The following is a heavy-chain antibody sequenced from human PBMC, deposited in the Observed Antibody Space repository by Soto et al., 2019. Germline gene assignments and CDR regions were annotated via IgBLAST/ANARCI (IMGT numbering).Heavy chain of an antibody. V-gene: IGHV4-39*01. CDR3: ARHPGYAVPTVYATHYFNY. CDR2: IYYTGST. CDR1: GDSITSINYY. J-gene: IGHJ4*02. Sequence: QLQLQEPAPGLVKPSETRPLTSPVSGDSITSINYYSAWIRHPPGKGLEWIGSIYYTGSTYYNPSLKSRVAMSVDTSETRFSLRLSSVTAADTAVYYCARHPGYAVPTVYATHYFNYWGQGILVTVST. D-gene: IGHD2-8*01.